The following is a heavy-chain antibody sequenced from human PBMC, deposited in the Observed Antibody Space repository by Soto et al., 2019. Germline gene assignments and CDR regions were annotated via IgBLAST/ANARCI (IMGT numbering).Heavy chain of an antibody. D-gene: IGHD1-7*01. J-gene: IGHJ6*02. V-gene: IGHV4-34*01. CDR3: AMELELNGYYGMDV. CDR2: ISHSGST. CDR1: GGSFSGYY. Sequence: SETLSLTCAVYGGSFSGYYWSWIRQSPGNGLEWIGEISHSGSTDYNPSLRSRVTISVDTSKNQFSLKLTSVTAADTAIYYCAMELELNGYYGMDVWGQGTTVTVSS.